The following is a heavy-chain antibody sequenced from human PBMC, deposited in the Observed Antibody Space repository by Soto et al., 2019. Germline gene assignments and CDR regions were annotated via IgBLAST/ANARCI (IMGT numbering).Heavy chain of an antibody. D-gene: IGHD1-26*01. CDR2: IIPIFGTA. V-gene: IGHV1-69*13. J-gene: IGHJ6*02. CDR1: GGTFSSYA. Sequence: GASVKVSCKASGGTFSSYAISWVRQAPGQGLEWMGGIIPIFGTANYAQKFQGRVTITADESTSTAYMELSSLRSEDTAVYYCARVMGPWAHSDGMDVWGQGTTVTLAS. CDR3: ARVMGPWAHSDGMDV.